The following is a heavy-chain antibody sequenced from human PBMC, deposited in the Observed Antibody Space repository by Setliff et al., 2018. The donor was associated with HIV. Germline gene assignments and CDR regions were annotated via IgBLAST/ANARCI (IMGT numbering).Heavy chain of an antibody. Sequence: ASVKVSCKPSGYTFATYDINWVRQAAGQGLEWLGWVNPYSGNSGHAQKFQGRITMTRNTSITTAYMELISLKSEDTAVYYCARGRYSSGLTDYWGQGTLVTVSS. D-gene: IGHD6-19*01. CDR1: GYTFATYD. V-gene: IGHV1-8*02. CDR2: VNPYSGNS. CDR3: ARGRYSSGLTDY. J-gene: IGHJ4*02.